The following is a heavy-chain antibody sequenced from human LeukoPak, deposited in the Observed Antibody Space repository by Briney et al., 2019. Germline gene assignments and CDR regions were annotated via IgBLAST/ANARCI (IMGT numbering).Heavy chain of an antibody. CDR3: AALDHGHDY. J-gene: IGHJ4*02. CDR1: GFTFSSYW. V-gene: IGHV3-74*03. CDR2: INSGGSST. Sequence: GGSLRLSCVASGFTFSSYWMHWVRQAPGKGLVWVSRINSGGSSTKCADSVKGRFTISRDNAKNTLYLQMNSLRAEDTAVYYCAALDHGHDYWGQGTLVTVSS.